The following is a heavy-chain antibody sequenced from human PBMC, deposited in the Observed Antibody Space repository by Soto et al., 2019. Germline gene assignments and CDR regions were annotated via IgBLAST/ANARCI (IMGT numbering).Heavy chain of an antibody. CDR3: AKDAAPEDGYADY. J-gene: IGHJ4*02. D-gene: IGHD5-12*01. CDR2: ISYDGSNK. Sequence: GGSLRLSCAASGFTFSSYGMHWVRQAPGKGLEWVAVISYDGSNKYYADSVKGRFTISRDNSKNTLYLQMNSLRAEDTAVYYCAKDAAPEDGYADYWGQGTLVTVSS. V-gene: IGHV3-30*18. CDR1: GFTFSSYG.